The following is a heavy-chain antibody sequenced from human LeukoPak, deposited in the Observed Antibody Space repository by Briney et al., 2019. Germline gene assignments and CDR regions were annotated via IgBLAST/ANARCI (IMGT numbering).Heavy chain of an antibody. CDR3: ARDRRSSSDDAFDI. V-gene: IGHV3-30*19. CDR2: ISYDGSNK. J-gene: IGHJ3*02. D-gene: IGHD6-6*01. Sequence: GGSLRLSCAASGFSFSSYGMHWVRQAPGKGLEWVAVISYDGSNKYYADSVKGRFTISRDNSKNTLYLQMNSLRAEDTAVYYCARDRRSSSDDAFDIWGQGTMVTVSS. CDR1: GFSFSSYG.